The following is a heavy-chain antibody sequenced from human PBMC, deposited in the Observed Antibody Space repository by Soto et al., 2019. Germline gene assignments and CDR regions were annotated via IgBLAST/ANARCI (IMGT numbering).Heavy chain of an antibody. CDR2: IWYDGSNK. J-gene: IGHJ3*02. Sequence: QVQLVESGGGVVQPGRSLRLSCAASGFTFSSYGMHWVRQAPGKGLEWVAVIWYDGSNKYYADSVKGRFTISRDNSKNTLYLQMNSLRAEDTAVYYCQTVVTLYDAFDIWGQGTMVTVSS. CDR1: GFTFSSYG. V-gene: IGHV3-33*01. CDR3: QTVVTLYDAFDI. D-gene: IGHD2-21*02.